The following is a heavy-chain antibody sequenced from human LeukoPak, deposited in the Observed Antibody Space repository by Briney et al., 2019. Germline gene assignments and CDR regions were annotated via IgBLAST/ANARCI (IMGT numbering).Heavy chain of an antibody. Sequence: SETLSLTCTVFGDSVTGYFLNWVRQPPGKGLEWIGHIYKIGTTNYNPSLKSRLTISADTSKNQFSLQPRSVTAADTAVYYCVIGVGWQPDYWGQGALVTVSS. J-gene: IGHJ4*02. D-gene: IGHD2-15*01. CDR1: GDSVTGYF. CDR2: IYKIGTT. V-gene: IGHV4-59*02. CDR3: VIGVGWQPDY.